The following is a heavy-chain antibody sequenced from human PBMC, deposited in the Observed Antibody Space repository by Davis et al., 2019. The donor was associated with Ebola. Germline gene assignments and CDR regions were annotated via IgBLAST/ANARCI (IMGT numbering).Heavy chain of an antibody. CDR1: GGTFSSYA. V-gene: IGHV1-69*06. Sequence: AASVKVSCKASGGTFSSYAISWVRQAPGQGLEWMGGIIPIFGTANYAQKFQGRVTITADKSTSTAYMELSSLRSEDTAVYYCARVATLPGDVWGQGTTVTVSS. D-gene: IGHD5-12*01. CDR2: IIPIFGTA. CDR3: ARVATLPGDV. J-gene: IGHJ6*02.